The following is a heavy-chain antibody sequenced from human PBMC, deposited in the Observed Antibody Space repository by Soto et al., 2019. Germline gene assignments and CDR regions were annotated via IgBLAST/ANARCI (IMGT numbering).Heavy chain of an antibody. CDR2: IRSKAYGGTT. Sequence: GGSLRLSCTASGFTFGDYAMSWFRQAPGKGLEWVGFIRSKAYGGTTEYAASVKGRFTISRDDSKSIAYLQMNSLKTEDTAVYYCTSYPPLHYYYYMDVWGKGTTVTVSS. CDR1: GFTFGDYA. CDR3: TSYPPLHYYYYMDV. V-gene: IGHV3-49*03. J-gene: IGHJ6*03.